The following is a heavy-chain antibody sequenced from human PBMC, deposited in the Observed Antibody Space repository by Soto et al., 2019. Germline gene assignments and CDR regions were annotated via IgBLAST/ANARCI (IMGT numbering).Heavy chain of an antibody. V-gene: IGHV5-10-1*01. CDR3: ARCVDRSSTSCYRRAFDI. CDR2: IDPSDSYT. D-gene: IGHD2-2*02. J-gene: IGHJ3*02. CDR1: GYRFTSYW. Sequence: GESLKISCKGSGYRFTSYWISWVRQMPGKGLEWMGRIDPSDSYTNYSPSFQGHVTISADKSISTAYLQWSSLKASGTAMYYCARCVDRSSTSCYRRAFDIWGQGTMVTVSS.